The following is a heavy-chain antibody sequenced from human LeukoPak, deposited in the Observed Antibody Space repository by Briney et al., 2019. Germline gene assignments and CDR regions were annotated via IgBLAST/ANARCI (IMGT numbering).Heavy chain of an antibody. CDR3: ARDGAAAGKGDWFDP. Sequence: ASVKVSCKASGYTFTSYVISWGREAPGQGREWMGWISAYNGNTNYAQKRQGRVTMTTDTSTRTANMGLRGLRPDDTAVYYCARDGAAAGKGDWFDPLGQGTPVTVSS. CDR2: ISAYNGNT. V-gene: IGHV1-18*01. D-gene: IGHD6-13*01. J-gene: IGHJ5*02. CDR1: GYTFTSYV.